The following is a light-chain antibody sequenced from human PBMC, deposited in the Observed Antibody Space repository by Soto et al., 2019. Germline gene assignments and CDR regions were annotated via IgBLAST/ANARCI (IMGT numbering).Light chain of an antibody. CDR2: DTT. CDR3: LLAYSGSLV. Sequence: QAVVTQEPSLTVSPGGTVTLTCGSSTGAVTSGHYPYWFQQKPGQAPKTLIYDTTNKHTWTPARFSGSLVGGKAALTLSGAQPEDEAEYYCLLAYSGSLVFGGGTKLTVL. J-gene: IGLJ3*02. CDR1: TGAVTSGHY. V-gene: IGLV7-46*01.